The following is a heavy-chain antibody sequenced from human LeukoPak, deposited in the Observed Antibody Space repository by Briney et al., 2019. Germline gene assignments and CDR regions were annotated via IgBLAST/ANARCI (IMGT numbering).Heavy chain of an antibody. V-gene: IGHV4-31*09. D-gene: IGHD3-9*01. J-gene: IGHJ4*02. CDR3: PRRGGPDFLTGNTFAS. CDR2: IYYSGST. CDR1: GGSISSGGYY. Sequence: PSQTLSLTCTVSGGSISSGGYYWSWIRQHPGKGLEWIGYIYYSGSTYYNPSLKSRVTISVDMSKNQFSLKLSSVTAADTAVYSCPRRGGPDFLTGNTFASGGQGTLVTVS.